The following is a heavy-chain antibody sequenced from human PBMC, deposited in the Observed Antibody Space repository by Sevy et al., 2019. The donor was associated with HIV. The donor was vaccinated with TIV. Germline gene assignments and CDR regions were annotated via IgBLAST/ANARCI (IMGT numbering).Heavy chain of an antibody. CDR1: GGSISSSDYY. CDR3: ARRLYGDYSDAFDI. CDR2: ISYSGNT. V-gene: IGHV4-30-4*01. D-gene: IGHD4-17*01. J-gene: IGHJ3*02. Sequence: SETLSHTCTVPGGSISSSDYYWSWIRQPPGKGLEWIGYISYSGNTYYSPSLKSRVTISGDTSQNQFSLKLSSVTAADTAVYYCARRLYGDYSDAFDIWGQGTVVTVSS.